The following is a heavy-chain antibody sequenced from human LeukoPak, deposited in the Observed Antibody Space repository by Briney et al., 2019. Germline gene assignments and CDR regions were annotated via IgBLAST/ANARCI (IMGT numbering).Heavy chain of an antibody. CDR3: TREIRYFDWFQADY. Sequence: GRSLRPSCTTSGFTFGDNSMSWFRQAPGRGREWVGFIRSKGYGGTAEYAASVKGRFTISRDDSNSIAYLQMDSLKTEDTAVYYCTREIRYFDWFQADYWGQGTLVTVSS. J-gene: IGHJ4*02. V-gene: IGHV3-49*03. CDR1: GFTFGDNS. D-gene: IGHD3-9*01. CDR2: IRSKGYGGTA.